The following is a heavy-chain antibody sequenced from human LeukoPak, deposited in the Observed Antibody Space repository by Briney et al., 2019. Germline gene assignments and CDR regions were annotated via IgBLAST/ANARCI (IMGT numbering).Heavy chain of an antibody. CDR1: GASISGGSYY. D-gene: IGHD3-10*01. Sequence: SETLSLTCTASGASISGGSYYWNWIRQPAGKGLEWIGRIYTTGSTNYNPSLNSRVTISVDTSKNQFSLELSSVTAADTAVYYCARSPGGSGTRAFDIWGQGTMVTVSS. J-gene: IGHJ3*02. CDR2: IYTTGST. V-gene: IGHV4-61*02. CDR3: ARSPGGSGTRAFDI.